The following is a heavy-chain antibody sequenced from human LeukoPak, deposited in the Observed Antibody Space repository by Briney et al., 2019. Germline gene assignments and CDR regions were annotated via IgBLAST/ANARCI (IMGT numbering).Heavy chain of an antibody. CDR3: ARLAYYDSSGYYYAWFDP. Sequence: GESLKISCKGSGYSFTSYWIGWVRQIPGKGLEWMGIIYPGDSDTRYSPSFQGQVTISADKSISTAYLQWSSLKASDTAMYYCARLAYYDSSGYYYAWFDPWGQGTLVTVSS. CDR2: IYPGDSDT. D-gene: IGHD3-22*01. V-gene: IGHV5-51*01. CDR1: GYSFTSYW. J-gene: IGHJ5*02.